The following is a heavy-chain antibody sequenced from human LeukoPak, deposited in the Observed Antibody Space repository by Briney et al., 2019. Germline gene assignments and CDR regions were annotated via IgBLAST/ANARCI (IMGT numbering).Heavy chain of an antibody. V-gene: IGHV3-48*03. D-gene: IGHD1-7*01. CDR1: GFIFSSYE. Sequence: GGSLRLSCAASGFIFSSYEMNWVRQAPGKGLEWVSYISSSGSITHYADSVKGRFTISRDNAKNSLYLQMNSLRAEDTAVYYCARDELRTGAFDIWGQGTMVTVSS. CDR3: ARDELRTGAFDI. J-gene: IGHJ3*02. CDR2: ISSSGSIT.